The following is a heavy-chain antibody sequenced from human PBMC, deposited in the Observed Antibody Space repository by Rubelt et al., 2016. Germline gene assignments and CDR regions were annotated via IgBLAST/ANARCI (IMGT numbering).Heavy chain of an antibody. V-gene: IGHV4-34*01. Sequence: QVQLQQWGAGLLKPSETLSLTCAVYGGSFSGYYWSWIRRPPGKGLEWIGNIHHSGSTNFNPSLKSRVIILVDTSKNQFSLKLTSVTAADTAVYYCARGNSYYGSGSSLPVGYWGQGTLVTVSS. CDR2: IHHSGST. D-gene: IGHD3-10*01. CDR1: GGSFSGYY. CDR3: ARGNSYYGSGSSLPVGY. J-gene: IGHJ4*02.